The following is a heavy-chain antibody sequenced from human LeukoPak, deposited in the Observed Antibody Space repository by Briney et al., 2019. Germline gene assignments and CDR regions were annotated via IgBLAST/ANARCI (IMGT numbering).Heavy chain of an antibody. CDR3: ARETDYSLFDY. V-gene: IGHV3-48*03. D-gene: IGHD3-10*01. CDR2: ITSSGSTR. Sequence: GGSLRLSCAASGFTFSSYEMNWVRQAPGKGLEWVSYITSSGSTRYYADSVKGRFTISRDNAKNSLYLQMNSLRAEDTAVYYCARETDYSLFDYWGQGTLVTVSS. J-gene: IGHJ4*02. CDR1: GFTFSSYE.